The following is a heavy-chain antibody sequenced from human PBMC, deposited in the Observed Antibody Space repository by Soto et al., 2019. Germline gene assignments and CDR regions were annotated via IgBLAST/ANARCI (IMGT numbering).Heavy chain of an antibody. CDR2: INAGNGNT. D-gene: IGHD3-22*01. CDR3: AKDVYYYDSSGYSGAFDI. Sequence: ASVKVSFKASGYTFTSYAMHWVRQAPGQRLEWMGWINAGNGNTKYSQKFQGRVTITRDTSASTAYMELSSLRSEDTAVYYCAKDVYYYDSSGYSGAFDIWGQGTMVTVSS. J-gene: IGHJ3*02. V-gene: IGHV1-3*01. CDR1: GYTFTSYA.